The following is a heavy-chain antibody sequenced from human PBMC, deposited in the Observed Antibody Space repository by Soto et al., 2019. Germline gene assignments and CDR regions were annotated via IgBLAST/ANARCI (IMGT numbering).Heavy chain of an antibody. CDR3: ARDSGDYDFWSGYYGGNWFDP. D-gene: IGHD3-3*01. CDR2: IYYSGRT. CDR1: GGSISSGGYY. Sequence: QVQLQESGPGLVKPSQTLSLTCTVSGGSISSGGYYWSWIRQHPGKGLEWIGYIYYSGRTYYNPSLKSRVTISVDTSKNQFSLKLSSVTAADTAVYYCARDSGDYDFWSGYYGGNWFDPWGQGTLVTVSS. V-gene: IGHV4-31*03. J-gene: IGHJ5*02.